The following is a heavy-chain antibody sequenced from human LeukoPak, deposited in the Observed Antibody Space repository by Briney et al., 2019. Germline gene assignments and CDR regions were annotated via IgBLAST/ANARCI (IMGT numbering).Heavy chain of an antibody. V-gene: IGHV4-59*01. CDR2: IYYSGST. CDR1: GGSIGSYY. D-gene: IGHD3-9*01. Sequence: SETLSLTCTVSGGSIGSYYWSWIRQPPGKGLEWIGYIYYSGSTNYNPSLKSRVTISVDTSKNQFSLKLSSVTAADTAVYYCARGPLRYFDWLFPLGMDVWGQGTTVTVSS. CDR3: ARGPLRYFDWLFPLGMDV. J-gene: IGHJ6*02.